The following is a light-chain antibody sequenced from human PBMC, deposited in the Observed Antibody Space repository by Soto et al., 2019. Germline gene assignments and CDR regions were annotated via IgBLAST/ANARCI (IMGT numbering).Light chain of an antibody. CDR3: QRGFT. CDR1: QSLNNY. V-gene: IGKV3-11*01. Sequence: EIVLTQSPATLSLSPGDRATLSCRASQSLNNYLAWYQHKPGQAPRLLIYDASNRATDIPARFSGSRSGTDFPLTNSSLEPEDFAVYYFQRGFTFGGGTTVEIK. CDR2: DAS. J-gene: IGKJ4*01.